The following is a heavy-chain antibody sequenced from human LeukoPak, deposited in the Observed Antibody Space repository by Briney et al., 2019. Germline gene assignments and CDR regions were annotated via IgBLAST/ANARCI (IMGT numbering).Heavy chain of an antibody. CDR2: IAYDGSRA. CDR3: TRYNNDHFDY. V-gene: IGHV3-33*01. D-gene: IGHD1-14*01. J-gene: IGHJ4*02. CDR1: GFTFGGYG. Sequence: GGSLRLSCAGSGFTFGGYGMHWLRQTPGKRQGWVAVIAYDGSRAFYADSVKGRFTIARDNSKNTMSVQMDDLRAEDTAVYYCTRYNNDHFDYWGQGTLVTVSS.